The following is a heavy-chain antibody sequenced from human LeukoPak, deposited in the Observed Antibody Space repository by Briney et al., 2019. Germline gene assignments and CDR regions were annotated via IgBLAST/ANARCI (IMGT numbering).Heavy chain of an antibody. CDR1: GFTFSSYG. D-gene: IGHD3-10*01. Sequence: GGSLRLSCAASGFTFSSYGMHWVRQAPGKGLEWVAFIRYDGSNKYYADSVKGRFTVSRDNSKNTLYLQMNSLRAEDTAVYYCAKTGSGSYYALTYYYYYYMDVWGKGTTVTISS. CDR3: AKTGSGSYYALTYYYYYYMDV. J-gene: IGHJ6*03. V-gene: IGHV3-30*02. CDR2: IRYDGSNK.